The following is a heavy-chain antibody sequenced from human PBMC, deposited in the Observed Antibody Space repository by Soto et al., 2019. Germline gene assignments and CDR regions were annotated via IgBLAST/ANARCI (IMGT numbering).Heavy chain of an antibody. J-gene: IGHJ3*02. CDR1: GYSISSGYY. Sequence: SETLSLTCAVSGYSISSGYYWGWIRQPPGKGLEWIGSIYHSGSTYYNPSLKSRVTISVDTSKNQFSLKLSSVTAADTAVYYCARDTDINAFDIWGQGTMVTVSS. D-gene: IGHD2-8*02. CDR2: IYHSGST. CDR3: ARDTDINAFDI. V-gene: IGHV4-38-2*02.